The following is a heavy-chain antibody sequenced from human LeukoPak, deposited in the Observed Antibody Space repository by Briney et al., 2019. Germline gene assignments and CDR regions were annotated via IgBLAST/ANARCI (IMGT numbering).Heavy chain of an antibody. J-gene: IGHJ4*02. CDR2: INPSSGRT. V-gene: IGHV1-46*01. CDR1: GYIFTSYY. CDR3: ATGSHFDY. Sequence: ASVKVSCKASGYIFTSYYIHWVRQAPGQGLEWMGLINPSSGRTIYAQKFQGRVTMTEDTSTDTAYMELSSLRSEDTAVYYCATGSHFDYWGQGTLVTVSS. D-gene: IGHD1-26*01.